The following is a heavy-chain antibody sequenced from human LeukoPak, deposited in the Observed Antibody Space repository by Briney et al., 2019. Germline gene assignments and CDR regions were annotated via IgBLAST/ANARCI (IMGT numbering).Heavy chain of an antibody. CDR1: GFTFSSYS. Sequence: GGSLRLSCAASGFTFSSYSMNWVRQAPGKGLEWVSSISSSSSYIYYADSVKGRFTTSRDNAKNSLYLQMNSLRAEDTAVYYCARDLLFLPFDYWGQGTLVTVSS. V-gene: IGHV3-21*01. J-gene: IGHJ4*02. CDR2: ISSSSSYI. D-gene: IGHD2/OR15-2a*01. CDR3: ARDLLFLPFDY.